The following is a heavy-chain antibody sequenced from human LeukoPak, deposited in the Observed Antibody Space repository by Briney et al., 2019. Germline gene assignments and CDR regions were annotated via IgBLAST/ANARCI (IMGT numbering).Heavy chain of an antibody. V-gene: IGHV4-34*01. Sequence: SETLSLTCAVYGGSFSGYYWSWIRQPPGKGLEWIGEINHSGSTNYNPSLKSRVTISVDTSKNQFSLKLSSVTAADTAVYYCARDIGSESYYWVNWFDPWGQGTLVTVSS. CDR1: GGSFSGYY. CDR2: INHSGST. D-gene: IGHD3-10*01. CDR3: ARDIGSESYYWVNWFDP. J-gene: IGHJ5*02.